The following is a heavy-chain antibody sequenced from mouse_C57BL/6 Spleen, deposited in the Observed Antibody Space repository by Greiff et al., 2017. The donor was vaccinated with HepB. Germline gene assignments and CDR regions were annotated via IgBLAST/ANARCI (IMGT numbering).Heavy chain of an antibody. V-gene: IGHV1-69*01. CDR3: ARSGTVVESDAMDY. D-gene: IGHD1-1*01. Sequence: QVQLQQPGAELVMPGASVKLSCKASGYTFTSYWMHWVKQRPGQGLEWIGEIDPSDSYTNYNQKFKGKSTLTVDKSSSTAYMQLSSLTSEDSAVYYCARSGTVVESDAMDYWCQGTSVTVSS. J-gene: IGHJ4*01. CDR1: GYTFTSYW. CDR2: IDPSDSYT.